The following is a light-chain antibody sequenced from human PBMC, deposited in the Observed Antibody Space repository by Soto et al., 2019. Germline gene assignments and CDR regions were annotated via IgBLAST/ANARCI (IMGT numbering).Light chain of an antibody. J-gene: IGKJ4*01. CDR1: QSISSN. CDR2: GAS. Sequence: EIVMTQSAATLSVSPGEGATLSCRASQSISSNLAWYQQKPGQAPKLLIYGASTRATGFPARFSGSGSGTEFTLTISSLQSEDFAVYYCQQYNDWPLTFGGGTKVDIK. CDR3: QQYNDWPLT. V-gene: IGKV3-15*01.